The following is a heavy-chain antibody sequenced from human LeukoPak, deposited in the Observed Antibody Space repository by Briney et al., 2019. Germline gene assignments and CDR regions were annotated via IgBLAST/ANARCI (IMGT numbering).Heavy chain of an antibody. CDR2: INPTGGST. Sequence: ASVKVSCKASGYTFPSYFMHWVRQAPGQGLEWMGIINPTGGSTTYAQKFQGRVTMTRDTSTSTVYMELSSLRSEDTAVYYCARDRRRYSSGWYPIDYWGQGTLVTVSS. V-gene: IGHV1-46*01. CDR3: ARDRRRYSSGWYPIDY. D-gene: IGHD6-19*01. J-gene: IGHJ4*02. CDR1: GYTFPSYF.